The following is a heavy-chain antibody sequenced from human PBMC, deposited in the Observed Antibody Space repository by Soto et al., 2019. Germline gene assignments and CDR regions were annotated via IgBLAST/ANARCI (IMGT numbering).Heavy chain of an antibody. CDR3: ARDFHYDILTGPPYTWFDP. CDR2: VYGNSTYI. Sequence: GGSLRLSCAASGFTLSSYTMNWVRQAPGEGLEWVSSVYGNSTYIYYADSVKGRFTLSRDNAKNSLYLQMNSLRAEDSAVYFCARDFHYDILTGPPYTWFDPWGQGTLVTVSS. V-gene: IGHV3-21*01. CDR1: GFTLSSYT. J-gene: IGHJ5*02. D-gene: IGHD3-9*01.